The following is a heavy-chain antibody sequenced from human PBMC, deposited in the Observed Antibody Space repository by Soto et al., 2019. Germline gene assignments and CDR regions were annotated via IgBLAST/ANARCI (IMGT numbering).Heavy chain of an antibody. J-gene: IGHJ3*02. CDR1: GGSISSYY. D-gene: IGHD2-15*01. V-gene: IGHV4-59*08. CDR2: IYYSGST. CDR3: ARFAPPDIVVVVAASDAFDI. Sequence: SETLSLTCTVSGGSISSYYWSWIRQPPGKGLEWIGYIYYSGSTNYNPSLKSRVTISVDTSKNQFSLKLSSVTAADTAVYYCARFAPPDIVVVVAASDAFDIWGQGTMVTVSS.